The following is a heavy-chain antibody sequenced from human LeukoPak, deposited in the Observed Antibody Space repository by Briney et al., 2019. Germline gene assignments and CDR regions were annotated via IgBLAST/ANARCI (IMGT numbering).Heavy chain of an antibody. V-gene: IGHV4-31*03. CDR1: GASISSGGLF. CDR2: FYYSGST. Sequence: SETLSLTCTVSGASISSGGLFWSWIRHHSGKGLEWIGYFYYSGSTYHNPSLESRVTISVDPSQNQFSLKLTSVTAADTGVYFCARGRPLSAYALDAFDVWGQGTVVRVSS. D-gene: IGHD5-12*01. J-gene: IGHJ3*01. CDR3: ARGRPLSAYALDAFDV.